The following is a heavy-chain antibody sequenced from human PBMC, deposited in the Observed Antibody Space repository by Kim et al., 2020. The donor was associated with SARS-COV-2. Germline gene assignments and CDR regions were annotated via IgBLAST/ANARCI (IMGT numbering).Heavy chain of an antibody. D-gene: IGHD7-27*01. CDR2: IYSGGSST. CDR1: GFTFSSYA. V-gene: IGHV3-23*03. Sequence: GGSLRLSCAASGFTFSSYAMSWVRQAPGKGLEWVSVIYSGGSSTYYADSVKGRFTISRDNSKNTLYLQMNSLRAEDTAVYYCAKDGDIYYYGMDVWGQGTTGTVSS. J-gene: IGHJ6*02. CDR3: AKDGDIYYYGMDV.